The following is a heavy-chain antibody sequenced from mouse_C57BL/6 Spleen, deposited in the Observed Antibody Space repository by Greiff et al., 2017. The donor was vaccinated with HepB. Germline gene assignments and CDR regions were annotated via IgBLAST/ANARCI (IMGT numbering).Heavy chain of an antibody. CDR3: AGLLRRGFDY. CDR1: GYTFTDYY. CDR2: INPNNGGT. D-gene: IGHD1-1*01. V-gene: IGHV1-26*01. Sequence: VLLQQSGPELVKPGASVKISCKASGYTFTDYYMNWVKQSHGKSLEWIGDINPNNGGTSYNQKFKGKATLTVDKSSSTAYMELRSLTSEDSAVYYCAGLLRRGFDYWGQGTTLTVSS. J-gene: IGHJ2*01.